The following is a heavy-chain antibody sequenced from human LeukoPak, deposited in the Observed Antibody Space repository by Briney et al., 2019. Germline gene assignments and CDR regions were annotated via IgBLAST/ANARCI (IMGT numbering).Heavy chain of an antibody. CDR2: IKQDGSEK. CDR1: GFTFSSYW. D-gene: IGHD1-26*01. Sequence: GGSLRLSCAACGFTFSSYWMSWVRQAPGKGLEWVANIKQDGSEKYYVDSVKGRFTISRDNAKNSLYLQMNSLRAEDTAVYYCARVSQWELLNFDYWGQGTLVTVSS. CDR3: ARVSQWELLNFDY. J-gene: IGHJ4*02. V-gene: IGHV3-7*01.